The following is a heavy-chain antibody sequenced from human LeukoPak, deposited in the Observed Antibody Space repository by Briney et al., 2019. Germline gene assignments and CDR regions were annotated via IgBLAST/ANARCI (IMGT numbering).Heavy chain of an antibody. CDR1: GGSFSGYY. CDR2: INHSGST. Sequence: SETLSLTCAVYGGSFSGYYWSWIRQPPGKGLEWIGEINHSGSTNYNPSLKSRVTTSVDTSKNQFSLKLSSVTAADTAVYYCARGVDGTTPPYYFDYWGQGTLVTVSS. J-gene: IGHJ4*02. V-gene: IGHV4-34*01. D-gene: IGHD5-24*01. CDR3: ARGVDGTTPPYYFDY.